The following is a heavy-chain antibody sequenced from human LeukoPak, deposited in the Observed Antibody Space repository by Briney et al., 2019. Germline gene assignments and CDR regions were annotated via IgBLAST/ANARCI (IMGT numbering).Heavy chain of an antibody. CDR1: GGSISSGDYY. CDR2: IYYSGST. D-gene: IGHD4-17*01. V-gene: IGHV4-30-4*01. CDR3: ARDSRGDYAGLFDY. J-gene: IGHJ4*02. Sequence: PSETLSLTCTVSGGSISSGDYYWSWIRQPPGKGLEWIGYIYYSGSTYYNPSLKSRVTISVDTSKNQFSLKLSSVTAADTAVYYCARDSRGDYAGLFDYWGQGTLVTVSS.